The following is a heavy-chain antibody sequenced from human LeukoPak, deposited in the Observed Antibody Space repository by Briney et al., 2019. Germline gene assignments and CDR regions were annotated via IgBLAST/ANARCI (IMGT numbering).Heavy chain of an antibody. D-gene: IGHD1-26*01. CDR2: IYYSGST. V-gene: IGHV4-61*05. J-gene: IGHJ4*02. Sequence: SETLSLTCTVSGGSISVSSYYWSWIRQPPGKGLEWIGYIYYSGSTNYNPSLKSRVTISVDTSKNQFSLKLSSVTAADTAVYYCARREALLRPFDYWGQGTLVTVSS. CDR1: GGSISVSSYY. CDR3: ARREALLRPFDY.